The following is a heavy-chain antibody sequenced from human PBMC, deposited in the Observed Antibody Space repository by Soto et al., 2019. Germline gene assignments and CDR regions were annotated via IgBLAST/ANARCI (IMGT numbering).Heavy chain of an antibody. V-gene: IGHV4-4*02. CDR3: ARRWGEGRVDY. D-gene: IGHD3-10*01. Sequence: SETLSLTCAVSGGSISSSNWWSWVRQPPGKGLEWIGEIYHSGNTNYNPSLKSRVTKAVDKSRNQFSLKLSSVTAADTAVYYCARRWGEGRVDYWGQGTLVTVSS. CDR1: GGSISSSNW. J-gene: IGHJ4*02. CDR2: IYHSGNT.